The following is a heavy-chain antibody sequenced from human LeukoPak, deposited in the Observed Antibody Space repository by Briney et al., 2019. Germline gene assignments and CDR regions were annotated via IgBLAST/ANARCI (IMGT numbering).Heavy chain of an antibody. CDR2: IWYDGSNK. V-gene: IGHV3-33*01. J-gene: IGHJ4*02. CDR1: GFTFSSYG. CDR3: ARGAPYYYDSSGYYYFDY. D-gene: IGHD3-22*01. Sequence: PGGCLRLSCAASGFTFSSYGMHWVRQAPGKGLEWVAVIWYDGSNKYYADSVKGRFTISRDNSKNTLYLQMNSLRAEDTAVYYCARGAPYYYDSSGYYYFDYWGQGTLVTVSS.